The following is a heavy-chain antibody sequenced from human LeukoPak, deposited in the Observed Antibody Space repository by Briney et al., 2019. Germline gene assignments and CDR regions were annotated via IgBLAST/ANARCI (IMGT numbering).Heavy chain of an antibody. CDR1: GFTFSSYA. Sequence: GGSLRLSCAASGFTFSSYAMSWVRQAPGKGLEWVSAISGSGGSTYYADSVKGRSTISRDNSKNTLYLQMNSLRAEDTAVYYCAKDVDTAMVNPTFDYWGQGTLVTVSS. CDR2: ISGSGGST. D-gene: IGHD5-18*01. J-gene: IGHJ4*02. CDR3: AKDVDTAMVNPTFDY. V-gene: IGHV3-23*01.